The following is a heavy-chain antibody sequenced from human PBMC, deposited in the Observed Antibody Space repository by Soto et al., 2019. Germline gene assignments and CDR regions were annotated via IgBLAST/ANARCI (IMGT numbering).Heavy chain of an antibody. Sequence: SVKVSCKASGGTFSSYAISWVRQAPGQGLEWMGGIIPIFGTANYAQKFQGRVTITADESTSTAYMELSSLRSEGTAVYYCASGGYSYGPPLAPDYWGQGTLVTVSS. CDR2: IIPIFGTA. V-gene: IGHV1-69*13. D-gene: IGHD5-18*01. CDR3: ASGGYSYGPPLAPDY. CDR1: GGTFSSYA. J-gene: IGHJ4*02.